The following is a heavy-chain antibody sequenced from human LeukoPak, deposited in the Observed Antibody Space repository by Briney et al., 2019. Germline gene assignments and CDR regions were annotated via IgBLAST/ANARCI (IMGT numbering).Heavy chain of an antibody. J-gene: IGHJ4*02. CDR3: ARRQRVRASVFDY. CDR2: INHSGST. D-gene: IGHD3-10*02. Sequence: PSETLSLTCTVSGYSISSGYYWGWIRQPPGKGLEWIGEINHSGSTNYNPSLKSRVTISVDTSKNQFSLKLSSVTAADTAVYYCARRQRVRASVFDYWGQGTLVTVSS. CDR1: GYSISSGYY. V-gene: IGHV4-38-2*02.